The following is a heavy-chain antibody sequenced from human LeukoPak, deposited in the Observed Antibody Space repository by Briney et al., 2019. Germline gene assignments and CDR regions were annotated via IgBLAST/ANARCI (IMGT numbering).Heavy chain of an antibody. J-gene: IGHJ3*02. Sequence: SETLSLTCTVSGGSISSYYWSWIRQPAGKGLEWIGRIYTSGSTNYNPSLKGRVTMSVDTSKNQFSLKLSSVTAADTAVYYCARVYEEDYGDYLDAFDIWGQGTMVTVSS. V-gene: IGHV4-4*07. D-gene: IGHD4-17*01. CDR3: ARVYEEDYGDYLDAFDI. CDR1: GGSISSYY. CDR2: IYTSGST.